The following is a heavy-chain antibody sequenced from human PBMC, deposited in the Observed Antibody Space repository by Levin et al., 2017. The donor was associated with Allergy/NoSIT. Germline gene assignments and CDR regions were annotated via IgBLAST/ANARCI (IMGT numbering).Heavy chain of an antibody. CDR2: INHSGST. V-gene: IGHV4-34*01. J-gene: IGHJ3*02. CDR1: GGSFSGYY. Sequence: NPSETLSLTCAVYGGSFSGYYWSWIRQPPGKGLEWIGEINHSGSTNYNPPLKSRVTISVDTSKNQSSLKLSSVSAGDTAVYYCARCKYGHYQCAFDICGQGTMVTVSS. CDR3: ARCKYGHYQCAFDI. D-gene: IGHD4-17*01.